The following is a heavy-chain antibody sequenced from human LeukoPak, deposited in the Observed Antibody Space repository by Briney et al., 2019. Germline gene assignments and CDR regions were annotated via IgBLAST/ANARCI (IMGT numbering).Heavy chain of an antibody. CDR2: IKQDGSEK. Sequence: GGSLRLSCAASGFTFSSYWMSWVRQAPGKGLEWVANIKQDGSEKYYVDSVKGRFTISRDNAKNSLYLQMNSLRAEDTAVYYCARPSRDGYNWLAFDIWGQGTMVTVSS. D-gene: IGHD5-24*01. CDR1: GFTFSSYW. J-gene: IGHJ3*02. V-gene: IGHV3-7*01. CDR3: ARPSRDGYNWLAFDI.